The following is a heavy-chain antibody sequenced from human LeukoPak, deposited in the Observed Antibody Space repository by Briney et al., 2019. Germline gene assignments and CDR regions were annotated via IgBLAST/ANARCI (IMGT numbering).Heavy chain of an antibody. V-gene: IGHV3-30*04. D-gene: IGHD1-26*01. CDR2: ISYDGSNK. CDR1: GFTFGSYA. CDR3: ARGRGIVAPSGY. J-gene: IGHJ4*02. Sequence: GGSLRLSCAASGFTFGSYAMHWVRQAPGKGLEWVAVISYDGSNKYYADSVKGRFTISRDNSKNTLYLQMNSLRAEDTAVYYCARGRGIVAPSGYWGQGTLVTVSS.